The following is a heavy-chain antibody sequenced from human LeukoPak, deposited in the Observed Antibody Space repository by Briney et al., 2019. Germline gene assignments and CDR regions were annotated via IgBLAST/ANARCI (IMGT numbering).Heavy chain of an antibody. CDR1: GGSISSYY. J-gene: IGHJ4*02. CDR3: ARGGGAARPFDY. V-gene: IGHV4-59*01. CDR2: IYYSGST. D-gene: IGHD6-6*01. Sequence: NPSETLSLTCTVSGGSISSYYWSWIRQPPGKGLEWIGYIYYSGSTNYNPSLKSRVTISVDTSKNQFSLKLSPVPAADPAGYYCARGGGAARPFDYWGQGTLVTVSS.